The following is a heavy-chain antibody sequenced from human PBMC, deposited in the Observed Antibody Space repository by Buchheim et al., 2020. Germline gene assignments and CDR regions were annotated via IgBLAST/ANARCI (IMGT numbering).Heavy chain of an antibody. V-gene: IGHV3-30*03. D-gene: IGHD2-2*02. CDR1: GFTFSSYG. CDR3: ATPLLYSAFDI. Sequence: QVQLVESGGGVVQPGRSLRLSCAASGFTFSSYGMHWVRQAPGKGLEWVAVISYDGSNKYYADSVKGRFTSSRDNSKNTMYLQMNSLRAEDTAVYYCATPLLYSAFDIWGQGT. J-gene: IGHJ3*02. CDR2: ISYDGSNK.